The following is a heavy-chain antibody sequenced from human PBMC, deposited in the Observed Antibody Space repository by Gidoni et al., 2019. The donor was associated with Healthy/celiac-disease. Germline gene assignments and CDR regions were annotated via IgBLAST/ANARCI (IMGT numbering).Heavy chain of an antibody. Sequence: EVQLLESGGGLVQPGGSLRLSCAASGFTFSSYAISWVSQAPGKGLEWVTAISGSGGSTYYADSVQGRVTISRDNSKNTLYLQMNSLRAEDTAVYYCAKDQAWRAVAGQGIYYYYGMDVWGQGTTVTVSS. V-gene: IGHV3-23*01. J-gene: IGHJ6*02. CDR2: ISGSGGST. CDR1: GFTFSSYA. CDR3: AKDQAWRAVAGQGIYYYYGMDV. D-gene: IGHD6-19*01.